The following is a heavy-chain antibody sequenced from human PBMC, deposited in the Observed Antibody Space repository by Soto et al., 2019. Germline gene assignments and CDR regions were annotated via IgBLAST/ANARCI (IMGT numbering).Heavy chain of an antibody. J-gene: IGHJ1*01. D-gene: IGHD2-21*02. CDR3: AKDQSKPLYLEVTGAEYFQH. CDR2: ISGSGGST. CDR1: GFTFSSYA. Sequence: GGSLRLSCAASGFTFSSYAMSWVRQAPGKGLEWVSAISGSGGSTYYADSVKGRFTISRDNSKNTLYLQMNSLRAEDTAVYYCAKDQSKPLYLEVTGAEYFQHWGQGTLVTVSS. V-gene: IGHV3-23*01.